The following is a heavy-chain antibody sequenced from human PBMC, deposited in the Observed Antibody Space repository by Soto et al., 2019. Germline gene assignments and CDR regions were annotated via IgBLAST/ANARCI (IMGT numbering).Heavy chain of an antibody. CDR3: ARLAVRRNYYGADS. J-gene: IGHJ4*02. V-gene: IGHV3-23*01. CDR1: GFAFISYA. Sequence: EVQVLESGGGLVQPGGSLGLSCAASGFAFISYAMYWVRQAPGQGLEWVSAISVSGDRTYYADSVKGRFTISRDNSKNTMSLQMNSLTAEDTAIYFCARLAVRRNYYGADSWGQGILVTVSS. D-gene: IGHD3-10*01. CDR2: ISVSGDRT.